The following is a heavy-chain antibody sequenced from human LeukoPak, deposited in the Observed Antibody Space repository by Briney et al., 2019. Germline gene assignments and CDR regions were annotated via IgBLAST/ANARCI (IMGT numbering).Heavy chain of an antibody. V-gene: IGHV4-61*02. CDR1: GGSISSGSYY. CDR3: ASSRASHYYYYMDV. D-gene: IGHD3-16*01. Sequence: KPSQTLSLTCTVSGGSISSGSYYWSWIRQPAGKGLEWIGRIYTSGSTNYNPSLKSRVTISVDTSKNQFSLKLSSVTAADTAVYYCASSRASHYYYYMDVWGKGTTVTVSS. CDR2: IYTSGST. J-gene: IGHJ6*03.